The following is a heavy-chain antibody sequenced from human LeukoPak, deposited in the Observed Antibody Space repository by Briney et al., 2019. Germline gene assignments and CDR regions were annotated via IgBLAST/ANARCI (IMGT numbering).Heavy chain of an antibody. J-gene: IGHJ5*02. CDR3: ARLPDP. CDR1: GGSISSGTYY. V-gene: IGHV4-61*02. CDR2: IYTSGIT. Sequence: PSQTPSLTCTVSGGSISSGTYYWYWIRQPAGKGLEWIGRIYTSGITNYNPSLKSRVTISVDTSKNQFSLKLTSVTASDTAVYYCARLPDPWGQGTLVAVSS.